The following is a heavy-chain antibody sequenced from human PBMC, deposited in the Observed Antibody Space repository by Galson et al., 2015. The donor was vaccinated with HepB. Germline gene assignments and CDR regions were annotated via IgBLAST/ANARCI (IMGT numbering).Heavy chain of an antibody. D-gene: IGHD6-13*01. CDR1: GFTFSNAW. J-gene: IGHJ4*02. CDR3: AAYSSSWGYFDY. Sequence: SLRLSCAASGFTFSNAWMNWVRQAPGKGLEWVGRIKRKTDGGTTDYAAPVKGRFTISRDDLKRTLYLQINSLETEDTAIYYCAAYSSSWGYFDYWGQGTLVTVSS. V-gene: IGHV3-15*01. CDR2: IKRKTDGGTT.